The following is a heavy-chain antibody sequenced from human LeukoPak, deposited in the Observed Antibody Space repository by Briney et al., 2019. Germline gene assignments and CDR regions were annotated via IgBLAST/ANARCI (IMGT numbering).Heavy chain of an antibody. CDR3: ARHRKGGPDAFDV. D-gene: IGHD6-25*01. CDR1: SGSISTYY. Sequence: SETLSLTCTVSSGSISTYYWSWIRQSPGTGLEWIGYIYYSGTTKNNPSLKSRVTISVDTSKKQFSLRLGSVTPADTAVYYCARHRKGGPDAFDVWGQGTVVTVAS. CDR2: IYYSGTT. J-gene: IGHJ3*01. V-gene: IGHV4-59*01.